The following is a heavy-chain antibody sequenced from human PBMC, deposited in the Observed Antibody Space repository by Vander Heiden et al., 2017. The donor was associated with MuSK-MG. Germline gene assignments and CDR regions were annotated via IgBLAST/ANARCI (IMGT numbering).Heavy chain of an antibody. D-gene: IGHD6-13*01. Sequence: QVTLKESGPVLVKPTETLTLTCTVSRFSLSTARLGVSWIRQPPGKALEWLAHIFSNDEKSYSTSLKSRLTISKDTSKSQVVLTMTNMDPVDTATYYCARITGYSSSWYGDYFDYWGQGTLVTVSS. CDR2: IFSNDEK. V-gene: IGHV2-26*01. CDR1: RFSLSTARLG. J-gene: IGHJ4*02. CDR3: ARITGYSSSWYGDYFDY.